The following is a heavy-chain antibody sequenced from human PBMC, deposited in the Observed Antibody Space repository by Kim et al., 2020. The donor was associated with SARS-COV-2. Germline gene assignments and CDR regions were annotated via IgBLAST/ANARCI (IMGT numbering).Heavy chain of an antibody. J-gene: IGHJ6*02. V-gene: IGHV5-51*01. CDR3: ARQWAAPDYYYGMDV. D-gene: IGHD6-13*01. Sequence: SFQGQVTISADKSISTAYLQWSSLKASDTAMYYCARQWAAPDYYYGMDVWGQGTTVTVSS.